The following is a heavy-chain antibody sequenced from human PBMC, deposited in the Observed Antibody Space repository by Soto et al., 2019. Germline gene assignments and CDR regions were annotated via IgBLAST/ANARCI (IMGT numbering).Heavy chain of an antibody. V-gene: IGHV4-31*03. D-gene: IGHD2-2*01. CDR1: GGSISSGGYY. CDR2: IYYSGST. Sequence: SETLSLTCTVSGGSISSGGYYWSWIRQHPGKGLEWIGYIYYSGSTYYNPSLKSRVTISVDTSKNQFSLKLSSVTAADTAVYYCARDLGPYPYQLPMRGYYYGMDVWGQGTTVTVSS. J-gene: IGHJ6*02. CDR3: ARDLGPYPYQLPMRGYYYGMDV.